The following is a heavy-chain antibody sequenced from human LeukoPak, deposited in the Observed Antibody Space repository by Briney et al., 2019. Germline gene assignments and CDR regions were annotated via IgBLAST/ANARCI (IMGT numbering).Heavy chain of an antibody. Sequence: GASVKVSCKASGYTFTIYWIGWVRQMPGKGLEWMGIIYPGDSDTRYSPSFEGQVTISADKSSSTAYLQWSSLKASDTAMYYCARRGSRGYSYEVWGQGTLVTVSS. CDR3: ARRGSRGYSYEV. D-gene: IGHD5-18*01. CDR2: IYPGDSDT. CDR1: GYTFTIYW. V-gene: IGHV5-51*01. J-gene: IGHJ4*02.